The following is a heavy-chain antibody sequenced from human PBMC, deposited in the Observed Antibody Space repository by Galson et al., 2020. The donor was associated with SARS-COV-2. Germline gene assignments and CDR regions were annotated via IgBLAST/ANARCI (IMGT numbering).Heavy chain of an antibody. CDR3: ARVPASYDILAGYYVPHDAFDI. V-gene: IGHV4-39*07. D-gene: IGHD3-9*01. CDR2: IYYSGNT. CDR1: GGSISSSSYY. Sequence: ASETLSLTCTVSGGSISSSSYYWGWIRQPPGKGLEWTGSIYYSGNTYYNPSLKSRVTLSMDMSKNQFSLRLSSVTAADTAVYYCARVPASYDILAGYYVPHDAFDIWGQGTMVTVSS. J-gene: IGHJ3*02.